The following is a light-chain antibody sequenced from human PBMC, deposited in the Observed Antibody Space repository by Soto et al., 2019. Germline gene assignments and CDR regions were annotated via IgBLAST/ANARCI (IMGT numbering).Light chain of an antibody. CDR2: AAS. J-gene: IGKJ1*01. Sequence: DIQMTQSPSSLSASVGDRVTITCQASQDISKYLNWYQQKLGKAPKLLIYAASSLQSGVPSRFSGSGSGTDFTLSISSLQPEDFATYYCHQTYGKHRTFGQGTKVDI. CDR3: HQTYGKHRT. V-gene: IGKV1-39*01. CDR1: QDISKY.